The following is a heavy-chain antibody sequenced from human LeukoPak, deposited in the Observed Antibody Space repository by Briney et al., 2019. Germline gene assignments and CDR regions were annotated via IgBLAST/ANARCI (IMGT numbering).Heavy chain of an antibody. CDR3: ARDFRYDFDY. D-gene: IGHD5-12*01. V-gene: IGHV3-48*02. CDR2: ISSSSSNI. J-gene: IGHJ4*02. CDR1: GFTFSSYS. Sequence: GGSLRLSCAASGFTFSSYSMNWVRQAPGKGLEWVSYISSSSSNIYYADSVKGRFTISIDSAKNSLHLQMNSLRDEDTAVYYCARDFRYDFDYWGQGTLVTVSS.